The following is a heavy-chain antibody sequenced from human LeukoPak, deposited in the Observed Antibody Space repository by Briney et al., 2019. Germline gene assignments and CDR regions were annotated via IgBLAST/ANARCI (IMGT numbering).Heavy chain of an antibody. CDR2: IYWNDDK. D-gene: IGHD3-22*01. CDR3: AHSGSTLTYYYDSSGYYYPVDFDY. CDR1: GFSLSTSGVG. V-gene: IGHV2-5*01. Sequence: SGPTLVNPTQTLTLTCTFSGFSLSTSGVGVGWIRQPPGKALGWLALIYWNDDKRYSPSLKSRLTITKDTSKNQVVLTMTNMDPVDTATYYCAHSGSTLTYYYDSSGYYYPVDFDYWGQGTLVTVSS. J-gene: IGHJ4*02.